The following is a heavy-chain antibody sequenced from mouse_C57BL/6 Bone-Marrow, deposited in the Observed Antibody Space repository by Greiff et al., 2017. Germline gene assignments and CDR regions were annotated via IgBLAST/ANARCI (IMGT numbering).Heavy chain of an antibody. CDR3: ARGDYDLFAY. D-gene: IGHD2-4*01. CDR2: IYPGSGST. J-gene: IGHJ3*01. V-gene: IGHV1-55*01. CDR1: GYTFTSYW. Sequence: QVHVKQPGAELVKPGASVKMSCKASGYTFTSYWITWVKQRPGQGLEWIGDIYPGSGSTNYTEKFKSKATLTVDTSSSTAYMQLSSLTSEDSAVYDCARGDYDLFAYWGQGTLVTVSA.